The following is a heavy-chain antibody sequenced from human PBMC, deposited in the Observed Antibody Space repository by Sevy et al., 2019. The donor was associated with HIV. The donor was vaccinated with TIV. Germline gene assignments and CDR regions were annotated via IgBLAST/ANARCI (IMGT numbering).Heavy chain of an antibody. Sequence: GGSLRLSCTASGFPFSSYEMNWVRQAPGKGLEWVSYITNSGTTKYYSDSVRGRFTIPRDNARNSLHLQMNSLRAEDTDVYYCARDLPPSATTVAHFDCWGQGTLVTVSS. CDR1: GFPFSSYE. CDR3: ARDLPPSATTVAHFDC. CDR2: ITNSGTTK. D-gene: IGHD4-17*01. V-gene: IGHV3-48*03. J-gene: IGHJ4*02.